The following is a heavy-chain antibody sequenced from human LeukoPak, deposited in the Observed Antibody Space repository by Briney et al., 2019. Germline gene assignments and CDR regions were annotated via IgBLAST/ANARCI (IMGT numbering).Heavy chain of an antibody. Sequence: EASVKVSCKASGYTFTGYYMHWVRQAPGQGLEWMGWINPNSGGTNYAQKFQGRATMTRDTSISTAYMELSRLRSDDTAVYYCPREGDYYDSSGYYSFDPWGQGTLVTVSS. CDR3: PREGDYYDSSGYYSFDP. J-gene: IGHJ5*02. D-gene: IGHD3-22*01. CDR2: INPNSGGT. CDR1: GYTFTGYY. V-gene: IGHV1-2*02.